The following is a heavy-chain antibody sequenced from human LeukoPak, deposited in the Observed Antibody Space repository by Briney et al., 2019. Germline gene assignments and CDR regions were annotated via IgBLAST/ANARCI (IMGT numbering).Heavy chain of an antibody. D-gene: IGHD3-10*01. CDR1: GYTFTSYG. CDR2: IRAYNGNT. CDR3: ARNSRFSLLWFGELLDY. J-gene: IGHJ4*02. V-gene: IGHV1-18*04. Sequence: GASVKVSCKASGYTFTSYGISWVRQAPGQGLEWMGWIRAYNGNTNYAQKLQGRVTMTTDTSTSTAYMELRSLRSDDTAVYYCARNSRFSLLWFGELLDYWGQGTLVTVSS.